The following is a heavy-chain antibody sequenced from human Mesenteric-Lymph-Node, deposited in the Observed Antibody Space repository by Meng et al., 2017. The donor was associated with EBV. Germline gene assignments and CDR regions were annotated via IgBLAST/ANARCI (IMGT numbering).Heavy chain of an antibody. Sequence: QTPVQHPGPTLVTPTQTLTLTCTFSGFSLSTSGVGVGWIRQPPGKALEWLALIYWDDDKRYSPSLKSRLTITKDTSKNQVVLTMTNMDPVDTGTYYCAHRPGYSGSFDFDYWGQGTLVTVSS. CDR3: AHRPGYSGSFDFDY. D-gene: IGHD1-26*01. CDR1: GFSLSTSGVG. J-gene: IGHJ4*02. V-gene: IGHV2-5*02. CDR2: IYWDDDK.